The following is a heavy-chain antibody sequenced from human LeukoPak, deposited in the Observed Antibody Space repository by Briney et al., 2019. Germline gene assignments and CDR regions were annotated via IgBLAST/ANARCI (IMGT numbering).Heavy chain of an antibody. J-gene: IGHJ4*02. CDR2: ISYDGSNK. CDR1: GFTFSSYG. Sequence: GGSLRLSCAASGFTFSSYGMHWVRQAPGKGLEWVAVISYDGSNKYYADSVKGRFTISRDNSKNTLYLQMNSLRAEDTAVYYCAKDLVRYSGSYQTDYWGQGTLVTVSS. D-gene: IGHD1-26*01. CDR3: AKDLVRYSGSYQTDY. V-gene: IGHV3-30*18.